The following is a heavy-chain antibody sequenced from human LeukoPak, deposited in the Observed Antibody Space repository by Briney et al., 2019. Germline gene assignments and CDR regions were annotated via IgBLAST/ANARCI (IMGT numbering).Heavy chain of an antibody. V-gene: IGHV1-3*03. CDR3: ARESGYDAYYFDY. J-gene: IGHJ4*02. CDR2: INAGNGNT. D-gene: IGHD5-12*01. Sequence: ASVKVSCKASGYTFTSYAMHWVRQAPGQRLEWMGWINAGNGNTKYSQEFQGRVTITRDTSASTAYMELSSLRSEDMAVYYCARESGYDAYYFDYWGQGTLVTVSS. CDR1: GYTFTSYA.